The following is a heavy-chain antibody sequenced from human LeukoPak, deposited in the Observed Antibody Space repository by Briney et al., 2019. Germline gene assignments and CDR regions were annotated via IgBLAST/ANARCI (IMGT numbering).Heavy chain of an antibody. CDR3: ARPGPRWYSSSWYPHYYYMDV. Sequence: SETLSLTCAVYGGSFSGYYWSWIRQPPGKGLEWIGEINHSGSTNYNPSLKSRVTISVDTSKNQFSLKLSSVTAADMAVYYCARPGPRWYSSSWYPHYYYMDVWGKGTTVTVSS. J-gene: IGHJ6*03. D-gene: IGHD6-13*01. V-gene: IGHV4-34*01. CDR1: GGSFSGYY. CDR2: INHSGST.